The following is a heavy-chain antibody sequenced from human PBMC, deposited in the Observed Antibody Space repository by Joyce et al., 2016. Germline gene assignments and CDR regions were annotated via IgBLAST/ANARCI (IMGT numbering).Heavy chain of an antibody. D-gene: IGHD3-10*01. J-gene: IGHJ3*02. Sequence: QVQLVQSEAEVKRPGASVKVSCKASGYTFTGYFLHWVRQAPGQGLQWMGRINPNNGVTNYAQKFQGRVTVTRDTSISTAYMELRRLKSDDTAVYYCARDLRFEVAFDIWGQGTMVTVSS. CDR2: INPNNGVT. V-gene: IGHV1-2*06. CDR1: GYTFTGYF. CDR3: ARDLRFEVAFDI.